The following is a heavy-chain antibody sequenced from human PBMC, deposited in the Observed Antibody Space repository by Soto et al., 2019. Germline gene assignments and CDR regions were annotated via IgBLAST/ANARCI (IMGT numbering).Heavy chain of an antibody. D-gene: IGHD5-12*01. Sequence: QVQLPESGPGLVKPSQTLSLSCTVSGGSLSRGGYYWSWIRQHPGKGLEWIGFIYYSGSTYYNPSLKSRGTISVDTSQNQFSLKLSSVTAADTAVYYCARDTQRGYSGYFDSWGQGTLVTVSS. CDR3: ARDTQRGYSGYFDS. V-gene: IGHV4-31*03. CDR1: GGSLSRGGYY. J-gene: IGHJ4*02. CDR2: IYYSGST.